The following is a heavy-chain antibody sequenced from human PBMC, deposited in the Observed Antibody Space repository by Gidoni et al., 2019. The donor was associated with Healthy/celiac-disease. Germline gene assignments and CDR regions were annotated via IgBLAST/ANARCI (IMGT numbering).Heavy chain of an antibody. Sequence: EVQLVESGGGLVQPGRSLRLSCTASGFTFGDYAMSWVRQAPGKELEWVGFIRSKAYGGTTEYAASVKGRFTISRDDSKSIAYLQMNSLKTEDTAVYYCTRDGGYSYFAFFDYWGQGTLVTVSS. CDR1: GFTFGDYA. D-gene: IGHD5-18*01. CDR3: TRDGGYSYFAFFDY. J-gene: IGHJ4*02. V-gene: IGHV3-49*04. CDR2: IRSKAYGGTT.